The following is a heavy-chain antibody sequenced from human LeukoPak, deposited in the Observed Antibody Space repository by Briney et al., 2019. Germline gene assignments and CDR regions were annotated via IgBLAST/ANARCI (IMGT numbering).Heavy chain of an antibody. J-gene: IGHJ6*02. CDR1: GYTFTSYG. D-gene: IGHD6-6*01. V-gene: IGHV1-18*01. CDR3: ARGKSRYIGSSSKTPYYYYYGMDV. Sequence: ASVKVSCKASGYTFTSYGISWVRQAPGQGLEWMGWIGAYNGNTNYAQKLQGRVTMTTDTSTSTAYMELRSLRSDDTAVYYCARGKSRYIGSSSKTPYYYYYGMDVWGQGTTVTVSS. CDR2: IGAYNGNT.